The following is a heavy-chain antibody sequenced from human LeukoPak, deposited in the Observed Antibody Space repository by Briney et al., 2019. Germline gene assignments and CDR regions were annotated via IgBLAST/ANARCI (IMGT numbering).Heavy chain of an antibody. CDR2: ISAYNGNT. V-gene: IGHV1-18*01. J-gene: IGHJ4*02. D-gene: IGHD2-21*02. CDR1: GGTFSSYA. CDR3: ARESEGYCGGDCYNSFDY. Sequence: VASVKVSCKASGGTFSSYAISWVRQAPGQGLEWMGWISAYNGNTNYAQKLQGRVTMTTDTSTSTAYMELRSLRSDDTAVYYCARESEGYCGGDCYNSFDYWGQGTLVTVSS.